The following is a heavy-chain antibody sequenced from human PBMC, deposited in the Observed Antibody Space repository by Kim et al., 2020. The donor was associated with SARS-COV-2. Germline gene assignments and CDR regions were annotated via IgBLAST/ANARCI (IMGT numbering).Heavy chain of an antibody. CDR2: IYSGGST. J-gene: IGHJ3*02. Sequence: GGSLRLSCAASGFTVSSNYMSWVRQAPGKGLEWVSVIYSGGSTYYADSVKGRFTISRDNSKNTLYLQMNSLRAEDTAVYYCARDMRSFSSWRVDAFDIWGQGKMVTVSS. CDR3: ARDMRSFSSWRVDAFDI. V-gene: IGHV3-53*01. CDR1: GFTVSSNY. D-gene: IGHD2-2*01.